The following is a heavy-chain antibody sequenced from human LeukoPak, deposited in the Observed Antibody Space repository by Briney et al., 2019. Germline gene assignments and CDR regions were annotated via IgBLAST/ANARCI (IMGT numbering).Heavy chain of an antibody. D-gene: IGHD3-16*01. J-gene: IGHJ4*02. CDR3: TTRPSYGYEW. V-gene: IGHV3-74*01. CDR1: GMTFSNHW. CDR2: IKTDGRTT. Sequence: PGGSLRLSCAASGMTFSNHWMHWVRQAPGKGLVWVSLIKTDGRTTIYADSVKGRFTISRDNGKSTLYLQMNSLRAEDTAIYYCTTRPSYGYEWWGQGTVVTVSS.